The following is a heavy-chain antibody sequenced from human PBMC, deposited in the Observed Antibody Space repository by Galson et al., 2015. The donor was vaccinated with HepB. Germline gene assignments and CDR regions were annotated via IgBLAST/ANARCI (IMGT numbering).Heavy chain of an antibody. CDR1: GFTFSTYG. CDR2: IRYDGSNT. Sequence: SLRLSCATSGFTFSTYGMNWVRQAPGKGLEWVAVIRYDGSNTYYADSVKGRFTISRDNSKNTLYLQMNSLRAEDTAVYYCARGAGRSVAFDIWGQGTMVTVSS. J-gene: IGHJ3*02. D-gene: IGHD1-26*01. CDR3: ARGAGRSVAFDI. V-gene: IGHV3-33*01.